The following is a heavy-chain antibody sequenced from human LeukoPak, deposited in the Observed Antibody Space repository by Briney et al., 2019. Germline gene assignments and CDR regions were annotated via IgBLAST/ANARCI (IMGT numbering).Heavy chain of an antibody. CDR3: ARDHAVSLDY. Sequence: GGSLGLSCAASGFTFSSYAMHWVRQAPGKGLEWVAVISYDGSNKYYADSVKGRFTISRDNSKNTLYLQMNSLRAEDTAVYYCARDHAVSLDYWGQGTLVTVSS. D-gene: IGHD6-19*01. V-gene: IGHV3-30-3*01. CDR1: GFTFSSYA. J-gene: IGHJ4*02. CDR2: ISYDGSNK.